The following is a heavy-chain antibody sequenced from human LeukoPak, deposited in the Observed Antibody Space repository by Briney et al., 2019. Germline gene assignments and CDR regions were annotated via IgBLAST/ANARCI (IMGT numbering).Heavy chain of an antibody. Sequence: ASVKVSCKASGYTFTGYYMHWVRQAPGQGLEWMGWINPNSGGTNYAQKFQGSVTMTRDTSISTAYMELSRLRSDDTAVYYCARDIPLTYSSSWEGYFDYWGQGTLVTVSS. V-gene: IGHV1-2*02. CDR2: INPNSGGT. D-gene: IGHD6-13*01. CDR1: GYTFTGYY. J-gene: IGHJ4*02. CDR3: ARDIPLTYSSSWEGYFDY.